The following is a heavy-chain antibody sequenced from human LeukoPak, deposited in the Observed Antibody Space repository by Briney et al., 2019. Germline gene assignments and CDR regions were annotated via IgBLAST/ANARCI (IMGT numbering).Heavy chain of an antibody. V-gene: IGHV1-24*01. CDR2: FDPEDGET. CDR1: GYTLTELS. Sequence: ASVKVSCKVSGYTLTELSMHWVRQAPGKGLEWMGGFDPEDGETIYAQKFQGRVTMTEDTSTDTAYMELSSLRSEDTAVYYCATELPAYGENVYYFDYWGQGTLVTVSS. J-gene: IGHJ4*02. CDR3: ATELPAYGENVYYFDY. D-gene: IGHD4-17*01.